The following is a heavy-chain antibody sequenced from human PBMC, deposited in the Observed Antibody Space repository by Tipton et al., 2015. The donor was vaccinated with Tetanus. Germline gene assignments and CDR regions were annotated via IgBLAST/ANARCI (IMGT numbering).Heavy chain of an antibody. V-gene: IGHV1-18*01. CDR2: ITPDKGST. J-gene: IGHJ4*02. Sequence: QVQLVQSGPEVKKPGSSVKVSCKASGGTFTNYALSWVRQAPGQGLEWVGGITPDKGSTNYAQNLQGRVIMTTDTSTLTAYMELRSLRSDDTAVYFCARLVKQWLMPEDYWGQGTLVTVSS. CDR1: GGTFTNYA. CDR3: ARLVKQWLMPEDY. D-gene: IGHD6-19*01.